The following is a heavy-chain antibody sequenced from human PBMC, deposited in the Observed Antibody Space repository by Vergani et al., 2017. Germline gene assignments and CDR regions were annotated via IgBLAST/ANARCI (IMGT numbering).Heavy chain of an antibody. Sequence: EVQLVESGGGLVQPGGSLRLSCAASGFTFSSYAMSGVRQAPGKGLEWVSAISGSGGSTYYADSVKGLFNISRDNSKNTLYLQMNSLRAEDTAVYYCAKDPRYFDWLGFPYMDVWGKGTTVTVSS. CDR1: GFTFSSYA. CDR3: AKDPRYFDWLGFPYMDV. D-gene: IGHD3-9*01. V-gene: IGHV3-23*04. CDR2: ISGSGGST. J-gene: IGHJ6*03.